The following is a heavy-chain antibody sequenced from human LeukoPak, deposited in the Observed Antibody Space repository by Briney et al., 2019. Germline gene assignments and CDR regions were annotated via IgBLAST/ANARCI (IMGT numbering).Heavy chain of an antibody. CDR3: ARGRGSGHKENWFDP. V-gene: IGHV1-8*01. CDR1: GYTFTTYD. J-gene: IGHJ5*02. Sequence: ASVKVSCKASGYTFTTYDINWVRQATGQGLEWMGWMNPNSGNTGYTQKFQGRVTMTRNTSISSAYMELSSLRSEDTAVYYCARGRGSGHKENWFDPWGQGTLVTVSS. CDR2: MNPNSGNT. D-gene: IGHD6-19*01.